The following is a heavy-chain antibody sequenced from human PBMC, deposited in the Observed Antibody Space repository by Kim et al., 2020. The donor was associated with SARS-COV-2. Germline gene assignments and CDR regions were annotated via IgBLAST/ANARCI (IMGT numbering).Heavy chain of an antibody. Sequence: SETLSLTCAVYGGSFSGYYWSWIRQPPGKGLEWIGEINHSGSTNYNPSLKTRVTISVDTSKNQFSLKLSSVTAADTAVYYCARGRYSSSWYGPHWYLAL. CDR1: GGSFSGYY. V-gene: IGHV4-34*01. CDR3: ARGRYSSSWYGPHWYLAL. J-gene: IGHJ2*01. D-gene: IGHD6-13*01. CDR2: INHSGST.